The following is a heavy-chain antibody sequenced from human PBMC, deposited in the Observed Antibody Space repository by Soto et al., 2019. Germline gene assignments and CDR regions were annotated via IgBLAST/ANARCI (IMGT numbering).Heavy chain of an antibody. CDR2: ISNDGSDI. CDR3: ASDMPHEGFAA. Sequence: EVHVVESGGGLVQPGGSLRLSFEASGATFANYWMHWVRQVPGKGLVWVSRISNDGSDITYADSVKGRFTASSDNTKYMVFLQMINLRRGDTAVNYCASDMPHEGFAAWGQGTLVTVSS. D-gene: IGHD2-2*01. V-gene: IGHV3-74*01. J-gene: IGHJ5*02. CDR1: GATFANYW.